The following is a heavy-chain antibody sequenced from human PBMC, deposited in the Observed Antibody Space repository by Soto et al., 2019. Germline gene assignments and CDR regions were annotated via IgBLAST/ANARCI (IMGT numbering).Heavy chain of an antibody. CDR2: IIPIFGTA. CDR3: AREEQGGNFDY. J-gene: IGHJ4*02. Sequence: ASVKVSCKASGYTFSSYAISWVRQAPGQGLEWMGGIIPIFGTANYAQKFQGRVTITADESTSTAYKELSSLRSEDTAVYYCAREEQGGNFDYWGQGTLVTVSS. CDR1: GYTFSSYA. V-gene: IGHV1-69*13. D-gene: IGHD2-15*01.